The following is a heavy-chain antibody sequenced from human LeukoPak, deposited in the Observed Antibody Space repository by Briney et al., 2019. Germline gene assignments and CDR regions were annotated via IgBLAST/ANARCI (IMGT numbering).Heavy chain of an antibody. D-gene: IGHD6-13*01. CDR1: GFTFSSYW. V-gene: IGHV3-7*01. CDR3: ARDRRGSSSWYDGYYYYYGMDV. CDR2: IKQDGSEK. Sequence: GGSLRLSCAASGFTFSSYWMSWVRQAPGKGLEWVANIKQDGSEKYYVDSVKGRFTISRDNAKNSLYLQMNSLRAEDTAVYCCARDRRGSSSWYDGYYYYYGMDVRGQGTTVTDSS. J-gene: IGHJ6*02.